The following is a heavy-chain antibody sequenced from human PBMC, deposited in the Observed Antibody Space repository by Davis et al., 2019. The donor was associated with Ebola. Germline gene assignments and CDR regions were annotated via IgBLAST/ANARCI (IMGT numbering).Heavy chain of an antibody. V-gene: IGHV4-59*01. CDR3: ARRRNYYYGMDV. CDR2: IYYSGST. CDR1: GGSISSYY. Sequence: MPSETLSLTCTVSGGSISSYYWSWIRQPPGKGLEWIGYIYYSGSTNYNPSLKSRVTISVDTSKNQFSLKLSSVTAADTAVYYCARRRNYYYGMDVWGQGTTVTVSS. J-gene: IGHJ6*02.